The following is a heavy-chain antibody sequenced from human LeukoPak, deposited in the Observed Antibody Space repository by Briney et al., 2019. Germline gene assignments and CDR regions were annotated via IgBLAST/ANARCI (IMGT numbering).Heavy chain of an antibody. J-gene: IGHJ6*02. CDR2: ISSSSSYI. Sequence: GGSLRLSCAASVFTFSSYSMNWVRQAPGKGREWVSSISSSSSYIYYADSVKGRFTISRDNAKNSLYLQMNSLRAEDTAVYYCARYWGNYYYYGMDVWGQGTTVTVSS. D-gene: IGHD7-27*01. CDR3: ARYWGNYYYYGMDV. CDR1: VFTFSSYS. V-gene: IGHV3-21*01.